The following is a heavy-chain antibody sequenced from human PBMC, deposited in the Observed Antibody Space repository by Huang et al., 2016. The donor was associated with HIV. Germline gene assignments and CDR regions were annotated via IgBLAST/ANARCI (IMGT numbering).Heavy chain of an antibody. J-gene: IGHJ4*02. CDR2: IYPSGIT. D-gene: IGHD1-26*01. V-gene: IGHV4-61*09. Sequence: QVRLRESGPGLVKPSQTLSLTCTFSGDSRRSGNYYWTWIRQPAGKGLEGIGQIYPSGITNNSPSLKSRVSISLDTSKNQCSLRLRSVTAADTAVYYCARSYAGTIWDSGRDYFDYWGQGILVTVSS. CDR1: GDSRRSGNYY. CDR3: ARSYAGTIWDSGRDYFDY.